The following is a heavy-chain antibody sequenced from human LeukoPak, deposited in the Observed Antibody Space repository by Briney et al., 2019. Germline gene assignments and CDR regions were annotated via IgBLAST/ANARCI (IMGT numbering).Heavy chain of an antibody. CDR2: IYHSGST. D-gene: IGHD1-26*01. V-gene: IGHV4-38-2*01. J-gene: IGHJ6*03. Sequence: SETLSLTCAVSGYSISSGYHWGWIRQPPGKGLEWIGSIYHSGSTYYNPSLKSRVTISVDTSKNQFSLKLSSVTAADTAVYYCARVDSGSFGFYYYYYMDVWGKGTTVTVSS. CDR3: ARVDSGSFGFYYYYYMDV. CDR1: GYSISSGYH.